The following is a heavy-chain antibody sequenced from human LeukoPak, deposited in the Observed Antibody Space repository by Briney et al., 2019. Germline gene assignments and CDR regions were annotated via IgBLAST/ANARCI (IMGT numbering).Heavy chain of an antibody. CDR1: GGSFSGYY. J-gene: IGHJ6*02. V-gene: IGHV4-34*01. D-gene: IGHD3-10*01. CDR2: INHSGST. Sequence: SETLSLTCAVYGGSFSGYYWSWIRQPPGKGLEWIGEINHSGSTNYNPSLKSRATISVDTSKNQFSLKLSSVTAADTAVYYCARGRYYGSGSYYNPEYYYYGMDVWGQGTTVTVSS. CDR3: ARGRYYGSGSYYNPEYYYYGMDV.